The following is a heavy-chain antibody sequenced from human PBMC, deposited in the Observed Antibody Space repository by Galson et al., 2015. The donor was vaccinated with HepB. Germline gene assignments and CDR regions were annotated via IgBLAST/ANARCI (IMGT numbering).Heavy chain of an antibody. CDR1: GFTFSSYA. CDR2: ISGSGGST. CDR3: AKDIGAYYYDSSGYYYGIDY. D-gene: IGHD3-22*01. J-gene: IGHJ4*02. V-gene: IGHV3-23*01. Sequence: SLRLSCAASGFTFSSYAMSWVRQAPGKGLEWVSAISGSGGSTYYADSVKGRFTISRDNSKNTLYLQMNSLRAEDTAVYYCAKDIGAYYYDSSGYYYGIDYWGQGPLVTVSS.